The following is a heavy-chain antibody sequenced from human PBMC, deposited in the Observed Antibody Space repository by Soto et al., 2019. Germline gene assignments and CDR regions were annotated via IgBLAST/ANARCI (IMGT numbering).Heavy chain of an antibody. J-gene: IGHJ3*02. CDR3: ASQSNYYYYNGGHTDAFDI. V-gene: IGHV3-7*01. CDR1: GLTFSSYW. D-gene: IGHD3-22*01. CDR2: IKQDGSEK. Sequence: PGGSLRLSCAASGLTFSSYWMSWVRQAPGKGLEWVANIKQDGSEKYYVDSVKGRFTISRDNAKNSLYLQMNSLRAEDTAVYYCASQSNYYYYNGGHTDAFDICTQRTTVTV.